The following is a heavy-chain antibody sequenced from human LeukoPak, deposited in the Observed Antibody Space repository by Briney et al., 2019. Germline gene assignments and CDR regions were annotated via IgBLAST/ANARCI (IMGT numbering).Heavy chain of an antibody. Sequence: SVKVSCKASGGTFSSYAVSWVRQAPGQGLEWMGGIIPIFGTANYAQKFQGRVTITADKSTSTAYMELSSLRSEDTAVYYRARDRGASTDYFDYWGQGTLVTVSS. CDR3: ARDRGASTDYFDY. CDR2: IIPIFGTA. D-gene: IGHD3-10*01. J-gene: IGHJ4*02. V-gene: IGHV1-69*06. CDR1: GGTFSSYA.